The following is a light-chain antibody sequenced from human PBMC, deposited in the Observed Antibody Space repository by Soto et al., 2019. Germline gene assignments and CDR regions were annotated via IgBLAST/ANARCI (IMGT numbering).Light chain of an antibody. V-gene: IGKV1D-13*01. CDR3: QQFNNYST. CDR2: DAS. Sequence: IQMTQSPSSLSASVGDRVTITCRASQGISSALAWYQQKPGKAPKLLIYDASSLESGVPSRFSGSGSGTDFTLTISSLQPEDFATYYCQQFNNYSTFGQGTRLEI. J-gene: IGKJ5*01. CDR1: QGISSA.